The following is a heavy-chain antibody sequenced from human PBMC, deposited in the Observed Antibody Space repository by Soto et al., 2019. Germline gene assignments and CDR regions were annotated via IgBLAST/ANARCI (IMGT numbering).Heavy chain of an antibody. V-gene: IGHV4-59*01. J-gene: IGHJ3*02. CDR2: IYYSGST. D-gene: IGHD4-17*01. Sequence: QVQLQESGPGLVKPSETLSLTCTVSGGSISSYYWSWIRQPPGKGLEWIGYIYYSGSTNYNPSLKSRVTISVDTSKNQFSLKLSSVTAADTAVYYCARDQAYGVGAVDIWGQGTMVTVSS. CDR1: GGSISSYY. CDR3: ARDQAYGVGAVDI.